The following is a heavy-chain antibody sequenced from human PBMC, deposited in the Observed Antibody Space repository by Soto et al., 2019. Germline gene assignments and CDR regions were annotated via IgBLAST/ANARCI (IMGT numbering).Heavy chain of an antibody. CDR3: ARLHCYSPNCVPLDP. Sequence: QLQLQESGPGLVKPSETLSLTCTVSGGSIRDDTYYWGWIRQPPGKGLEWIGSIYYSGTSSYNPSLKSRLTMAVDTSKKQLSLRLSSVTAADTAAYYCARLHCYSPNCVPLDPWGQGTLVIVSS. V-gene: IGHV4-39*01. CDR2: IYYSGTS. CDR1: GGSIRDDTYY. J-gene: IGHJ5*02. D-gene: IGHD2-2*01.